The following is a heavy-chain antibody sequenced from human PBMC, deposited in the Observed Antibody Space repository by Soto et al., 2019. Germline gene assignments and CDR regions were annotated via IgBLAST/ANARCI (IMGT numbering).Heavy chain of an antibody. CDR2: ISYDGSNK. D-gene: IGHD3-16*01. CDR1: GFTFSSYA. CDR3: ARAGRGSLT. V-gene: IGHV3-30-3*01. Sequence: GGSLRLSCAASGFTFSSYAMHWVRQAPGKGLEWVAVISYDGSNKYYADSVKGRFTISRDNSKNTLYLQMNSLRAEDTAVYYCARAGRGSLTWGQGTLVTVSS. J-gene: IGHJ4*02.